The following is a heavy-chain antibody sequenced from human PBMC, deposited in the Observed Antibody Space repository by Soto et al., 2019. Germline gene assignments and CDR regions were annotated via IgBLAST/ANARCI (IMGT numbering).Heavy chain of an antibody. Sequence: ASVKVSCKASGYTFTSYYMRWVRQAPGQGLEWMGIINPSGGSTSYAQKFQGRVTMTRDTSTSTVYMELSSLRSEDTAVYYCARVSPRLYHFDPWGQGTLVTVSS. CDR1: GYTFTSYY. CDR2: INPSGGST. D-gene: IGHD2-2*02. V-gene: IGHV1-46*03. CDR3: ARVSPRLYHFDP. J-gene: IGHJ5*02.